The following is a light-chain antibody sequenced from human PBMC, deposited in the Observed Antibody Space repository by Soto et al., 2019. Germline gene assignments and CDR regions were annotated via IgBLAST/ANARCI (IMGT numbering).Light chain of an antibody. Sequence: IVLTQSPATLSLSPGERATLSCRTSQSVSNDLAWYQVKPGQAPRLLIFDASNRATGVPPRFSGSRSGTGFTLTINSLDPEDFALYYCQQRSAWPITFGGGTSVRIK. CDR2: DAS. CDR3: QQRSAWPIT. V-gene: IGKV3-11*01. J-gene: IGKJ4*01. CDR1: QSVSND.